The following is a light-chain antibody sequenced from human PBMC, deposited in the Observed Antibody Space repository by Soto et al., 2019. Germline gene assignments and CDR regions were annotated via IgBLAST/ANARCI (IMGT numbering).Light chain of an antibody. Sequence: DIQMTQSPSSLSASVGDRVTIACRASQSINIFLKWYQQKPGKAPKLLIYGASSLQSGVPSRFSAAGSGTDFNLSITSLQPEDFGTYYCQQSSGGPPFTFGPGTTVDIK. V-gene: IGKV1-39*01. J-gene: IGKJ3*01. CDR1: QSINIF. CDR2: GAS. CDR3: QQSSGGPPFT.